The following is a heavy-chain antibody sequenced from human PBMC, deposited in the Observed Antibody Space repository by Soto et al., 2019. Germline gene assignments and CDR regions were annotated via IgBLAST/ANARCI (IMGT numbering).Heavy chain of an antibody. CDR3: AKDHGGGNFFLYFDL. V-gene: IGHV3-9*01. J-gene: IGHJ4*02. CDR1: GFTFDDYA. D-gene: IGHD2-15*01. CDR2: ISWNSGSI. Sequence: GGSLRLSCAASGFTFDDYAMHWVRQAPGKGLEWVSGISWNSGSIGYADSVKGRFTISRDNSKNAVFLQMNRLTPDDTAVYSCAKDHGGGNFFLYFDLWGQGTLVTVSS.